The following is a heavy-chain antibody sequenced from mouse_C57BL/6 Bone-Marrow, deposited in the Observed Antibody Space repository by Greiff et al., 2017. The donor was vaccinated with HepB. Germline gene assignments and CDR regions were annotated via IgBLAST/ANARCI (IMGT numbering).Heavy chain of an antibody. Sequence: VKLVESGPGLVQPSQSLSITCTVSGFSLTSYGVHWVRQSPGKGLEWLGVIWSGGSTDYNAAFISRLSISKDNSKSQVFFKMNSLQADDTAIYYCALSGSNYLYYYAMDYWGQGTSVTVSS. D-gene: IGHD1-1*01. CDR3: ALSGSNYLYYYAMDY. CDR2: IWSGGST. CDR1: GFSLTSYG. J-gene: IGHJ4*01. V-gene: IGHV2-2*01.